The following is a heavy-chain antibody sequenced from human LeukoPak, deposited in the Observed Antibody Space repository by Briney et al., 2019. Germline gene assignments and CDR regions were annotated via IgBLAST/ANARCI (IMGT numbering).Heavy chain of an antibody. Sequence: SETLSLTCTVSGGSISSYYWSWIRQPPGKGLEWIGYIYYSGSTNYNPSLKSRVTISVDTSKNQFSLKLSSVTAADTAVYYCARENRRYDYVWGGYRLYGMDVWGQGTTVTVSS. D-gene: IGHD3-16*02. CDR3: ARENRRYDYVWGGYRLYGMDV. J-gene: IGHJ6*02. CDR2: IYYSGST. CDR1: GGSISSYY. V-gene: IGHV4-59*01.